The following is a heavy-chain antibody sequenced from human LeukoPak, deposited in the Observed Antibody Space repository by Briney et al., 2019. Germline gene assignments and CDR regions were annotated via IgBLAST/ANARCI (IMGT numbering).Heavy chain of an antibody. CDR3: ARVRYSSGWSGYYYYYMDV. J-gene: IGHJ6*03. CDR2: INTNTGNP. D-gene: IGHD6-19*01. V-gene: IGHV7-4-1*02. Sequence: ASVKVSCKASGYTFTSYAMNWVRQAPGQGLEWMGWINTNTGNPTYAQGFTGRFVFSLDTSVSTAYLQISSLKAEDTAVYYCARVRYSSGWSGYYYYYMDVWGKGTTVTVSS. CDR1: GYTFTSYA.